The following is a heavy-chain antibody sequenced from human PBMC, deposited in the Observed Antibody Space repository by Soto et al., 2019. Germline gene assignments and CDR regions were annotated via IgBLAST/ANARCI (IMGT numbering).Heavy chain of an antibody. CDR3: AREGSCSGGSCYGDGYYMDV. D-gene: IGHD2-15*01. V-gene: IGHV1-8*01. Sequence: GASVKASCKASGYTFTSYDINWVRQATGQGLEWMGWMNPNSGNTGYAQKFQGRVTMTRNTSISTAYMELSSLRSEDTAVYYCAREGSCSGGSCYGDGYYMDVWGKGTTVTVSS. J-gene: IGHJ6*03. CDR2: MNPNSGNT. CDR1: GYTFTSYD.